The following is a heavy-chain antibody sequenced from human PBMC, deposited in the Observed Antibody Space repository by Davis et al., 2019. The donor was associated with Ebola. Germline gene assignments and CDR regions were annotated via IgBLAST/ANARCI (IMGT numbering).Heavy chain of an antibody. V-gene: IGHV1-58*01. D-gene: IGHD4/OR15-4a*01. CDR1: GFSFSATV. CDR3: AADRFHYDALGRRESNWFDP. J-gene: IGHJ5*02. Sequence: AASVKVSCKASGFSFSATVVQWVRQARGQRLEWIGWIVVDNGITNYAQKFQERVTITSDMSTSTAHMELSSLTSDDTAVYYCAADRFHYDALGRRESNWFDPWGQGTLVTVSS. CDR2: IVVDNGIT.